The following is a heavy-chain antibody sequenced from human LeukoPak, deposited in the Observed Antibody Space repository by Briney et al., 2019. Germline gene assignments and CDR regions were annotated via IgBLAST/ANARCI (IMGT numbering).Heavy chain of an antibody. CDR2: IGSSSTYI. V-gene: IGHV3-21*01. D-gene: IGHD4-17*01. Sequence: GGSLRLSCAASGFTFSTYNMNWVRQAPGKGLEWVSSIGSSSTYIYYADSVKGRFTISRDNAKNSLYLQMNSLRAEDTAVYYCARYPSSDYDFDYWGQGTLVTVSS. J-gene: IGHJ4*02. CDR1: GFTFSTYN. CDR3: ARYPSSDYDFDY.